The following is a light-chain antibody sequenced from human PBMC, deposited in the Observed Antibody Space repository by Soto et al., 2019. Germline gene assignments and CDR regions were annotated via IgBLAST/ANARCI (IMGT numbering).Light chain of an antibody. CDR2: GAS. CDR3: QQYGSSMWK. Sequence: EILLTQSPGTLSLSPGERATLSCRASQSVSSSYLAWYQQKPGQAPRLLIYGASSRATGIPDRFSGSGSGTDFTLTISRLEPEDFAVYYCQQYGSSMWKFGQGTKV. CDR1: QSVSSSY. V-gene: IGKV3-20*01. J-gene: IGKJ1*01.